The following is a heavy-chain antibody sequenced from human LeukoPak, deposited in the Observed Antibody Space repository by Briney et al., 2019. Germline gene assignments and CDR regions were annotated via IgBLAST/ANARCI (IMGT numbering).Heavy chain of an antibody. J-gene: IGHJ4*02. D-gene: IGHD5-18*01. CDR1: GYTFTTYG. V-gene: IGHV1-18*01. CDR2: ISAYDGKT. Sequence: ASVMVSCKASGYTFTTYGINWVRQAPGQGLEWMGWISAYDGKTNYAQKLRDRVTMLRDTATSTVYMELSSLRSEDTAVYYCARGYSYGYAPYWGQGTLVTVSS. CDR3: ARGYSYGYAPY.